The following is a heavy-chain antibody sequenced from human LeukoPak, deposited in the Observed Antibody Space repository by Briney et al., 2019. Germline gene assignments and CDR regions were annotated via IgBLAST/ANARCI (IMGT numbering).Heavy chain of an antibody. Sequence: LETLSLTCTVSGGSISSYYWSWIRQPAGKGLEWIGRIYTSGSTNYNPSLKSRVTMSVDTSKNQFSLKLSSVTAADTAVYYCARDTEYSSSSYYYYYYMDVWGKGTTVTVSS. CDR2: IYTSGST. CDR3: ARDTEYSSSSYYYYYYMDV. D-gene: IGHD6-6*01. CDR1: GGSISSYY. J-gene: IGHJ6*03. V-gene: IGHV4-4*07.